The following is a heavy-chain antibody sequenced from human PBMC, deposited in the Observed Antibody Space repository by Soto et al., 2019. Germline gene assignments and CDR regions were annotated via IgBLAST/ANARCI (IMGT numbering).Heavy chain of an antibody. J-gene: IGHJ5*02. Sequence: SETLSRTCSVSGYSIRSGYHCAWIRQPPGKGLEWLGSVHYSGNTYYNPSLKSRLTISVDKSKNQFSLNLSSVTAADTAVYYCARQDRVVAEGRWFDPWGQGTLVTVSS. CDR1: GYSIRSGYH. V-gene: IGHV4-38-2*02. D-gene: IGHD2-15*01. CDR3: ARQDRVVAEGRWFDP. CDR2: VHYSGNT.